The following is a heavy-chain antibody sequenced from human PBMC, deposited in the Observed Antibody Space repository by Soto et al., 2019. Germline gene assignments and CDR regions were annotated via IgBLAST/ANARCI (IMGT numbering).Heavy chain of an antibody. J-gene: IGHJ5*02. V-gene: IGHV4-31*03. CDR2: IYYSGST. CDR3: ARTGDGVVPAAMIWFDP. CDR1: GGSISSGGYY. Sequence: QVQLQESGPGLVKPSQTLSLTCTVSGGSISSGGYYWSWIRQHPGKGLEWIGYIYYSGSTYYNPSLKSRVTISVDASKNQFSLKLSSVTPADTAAYYCARTGDGVVPAAMIWFDPWGQGTLVTVSS. D-gene: IGHD2-2*01.